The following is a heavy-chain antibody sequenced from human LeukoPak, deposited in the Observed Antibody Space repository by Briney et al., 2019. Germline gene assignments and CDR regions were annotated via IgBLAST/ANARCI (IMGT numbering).Heavy chain of an antibody. CDR3: ARDTPVDGIDD. CDR1: GFTFSTYW. D-gene: IGHD3/OR15-3a*01. CDR2: TNSDGSGT. V-gene: IGHV3-74*01. Sequence: PGGSLRLSCAASGFTFSTYWMHWVGQAPGKGLLGVSHTNSDGSGTSYADSVKGRFTIPSDDAKNTVYLQMNGLRVEDPAVYDCARDTPVDGIDDWGQGTLVTVSS. J-gene: IGHJ4*02.